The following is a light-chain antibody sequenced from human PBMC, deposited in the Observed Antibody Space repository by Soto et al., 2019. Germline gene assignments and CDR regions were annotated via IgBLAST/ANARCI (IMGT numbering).Light chain of an antibody. Sequence: EIGLTQSQGPLSLSPGERATLTCRASQSVSRTYLTWYQQQPGQPPSLLIYDASSRATDIPDRFSGSGSGTDFTLTISRLEPEDFAVYYCQHYGNSPPRPFGGGTKVEIK. CDR3: QHYGNSPPRP. CDR2: DAS. J-gene: IGKJ4*01. V-gene: IGKV3-20*01. CDR1: QSVSRTY.